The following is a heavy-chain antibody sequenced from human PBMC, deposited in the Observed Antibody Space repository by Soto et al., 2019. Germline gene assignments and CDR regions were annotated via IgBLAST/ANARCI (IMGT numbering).Heavy chain of an antibody. Sequence: QEELVQSGAEVKKPGSSANVSCKASGGTFASYSITWVRQAPGQRLEWMGEIIPLLKTVNYAQKFQGRVTITGDRSTSTVYMALSRLRSDDTAVYYCARDPVDLFGYMDVWGHGTTVTVS. CDR1: GGTFASYS. D-gene: IGHD6-25*01. J-gene: IGHJ6*02. CDR3: ARDPVDLFGYMDV. V-gene: IGHV1-69*06. CDR2: IIPLLKTV.